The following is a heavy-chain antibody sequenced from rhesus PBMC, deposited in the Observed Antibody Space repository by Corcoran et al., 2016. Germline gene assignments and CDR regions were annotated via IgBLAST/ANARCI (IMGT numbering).Heavy chain of an antibody. J-gene: IGHJ4*01. Sequence: QVQLQESGPAVVKPSETLSLPCAVSGDSIRRHYWSWIRPPPGKGLEWIGYIYGSSGSTNYNPSLKSRVTISTDTSKNQFSLKLSSVTAADTAVYYCARGDSSTYWEDWGQGVLVTVSS. CDR1: GDSIRRHY. CDR3: ARGDSSTYWED. CDR2: IYGSSGST. V-gene: IGHV4-165*01. D-gene: IGHD2-15*01.